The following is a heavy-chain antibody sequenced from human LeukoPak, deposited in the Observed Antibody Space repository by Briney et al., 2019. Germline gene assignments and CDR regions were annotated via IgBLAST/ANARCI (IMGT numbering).Heavy chain of an antibody. J-gene: IGHJ2*01. CDR2: INHSGST. CDR3: ARANYYYDSSGSGYFDL. V-gene: IGHV4-34*01. CDR1: GGSFSGYY. Sequence: PSETLSLTCAVYGGSFSGYYWSWIRQPPGKGLEWIGEINHSGSTNYNPSLKSRVTISVDTSKNQFSLKLSSVTAADTAVYYCARANYYYDSSGSGYFDLWGRGTLVTVSS. D-gene: IGHD3-22*01.